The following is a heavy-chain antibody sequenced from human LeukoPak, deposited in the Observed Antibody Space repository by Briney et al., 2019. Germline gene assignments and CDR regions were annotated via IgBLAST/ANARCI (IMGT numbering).Heavy chain of an antibody. D-gene: IGHD3-10*01. Sequence: PGGSLRLSCAASGFTFSSYEMNWVRQAPGKGLEWVSYISSSGSTIYYADSVKGRFTISRDNAKNSLYLQMNSLRAEDTAVYYCARGLYTSGTYYNFFDHWAQGTLVTVSS. CDR1: GFTFSSYE. V-gene: IGHV3-48*03. J-gene: IGHJ4*02. CDR2: ISSSGSTI. CDR3: ARGLYTSGTYYNFFDH.